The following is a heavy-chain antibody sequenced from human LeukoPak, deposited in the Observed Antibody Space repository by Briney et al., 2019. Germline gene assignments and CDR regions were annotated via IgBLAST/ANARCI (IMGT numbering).Heavy chain of an antibody. CDR3: ARFNWNDDGDWFDP. J-gene: IGHJ5*02. V-gene: IGHV1-8*03. CDR1: RYTFTIYD. CDR2: MNPNSGNT. D-gene: IGHD1-1*01. Sequence: SLSLSSTASRYTFTIYDINWVRPAPAQGREWMGWMNPNSGNTGYAQKLQGRVTITRNTPISTAYMELSSVRSEDTAVYYCARFNWNDDGDWFDPWGRGNLVTVSS.